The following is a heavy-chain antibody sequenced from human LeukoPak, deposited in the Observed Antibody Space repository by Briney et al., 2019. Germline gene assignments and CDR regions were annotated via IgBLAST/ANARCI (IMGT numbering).Heavy chain of an antibody. CDR1: GGTFSSYA. CDR3: ARGVSMDV. V-gene: IGHV1-2*02. D-gene: IGHD3-10*01. CDR2: IIPNSGGT. Sequence: ASVKVSYTASGGTFSSYAISWVRQAPGQGLEWMGGIIPNSGGTNYAQKFQGRVTMTRDTSISTAYMELSRLRSDDTAVYYCARGVSMDVWGKGTTVTISS. J-gene: IGHJ6*04.